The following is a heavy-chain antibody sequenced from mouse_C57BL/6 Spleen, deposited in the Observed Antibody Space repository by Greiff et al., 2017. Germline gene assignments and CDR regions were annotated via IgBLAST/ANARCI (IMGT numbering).Heavy chain of an antibody. V-gene: IGHV1-74*01. J-gene: IGHJ2*01. CDR3: SLPLRPGY. Sequence: QVQLKQSGAELVKPGASVKVSCKASGYAFTSYWMHWVKQRPGQGLEWIGRIHPGDSDTNYNQKFKGKATLTADKSSSTAYMRLSSLYSEDSAVYYCSLPLRPGYWGQGTPLTVSS. CDR2: IHPGDSDT. CDR1: GYAFTSYW.